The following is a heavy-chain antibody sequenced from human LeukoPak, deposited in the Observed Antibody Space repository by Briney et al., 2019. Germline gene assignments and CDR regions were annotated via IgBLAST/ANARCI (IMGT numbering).Heavy chain of an antibody. J-gene: IGHJ3*02. Sequence: PSETLSLTCTVSGGSISSYYWSWLRQPPGKGLEWIGYIYYSGSTNYNPSLKSRVTISVDTSKNQFSLKLSSVTAADTAVYYCARHGLLWFGELLSSLDAFDIWGQGTMVTVSS. D-gene: IGHD3-10*01. CDR3: ARHGLLWFGELLSSLDAFDI. CDR1: GGSISSYY. CDR2: IYYSGST. V-gene: IGHV4-59*08.